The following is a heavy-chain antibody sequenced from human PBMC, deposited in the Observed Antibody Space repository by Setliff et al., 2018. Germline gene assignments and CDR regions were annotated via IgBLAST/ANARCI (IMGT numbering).Heavy chain of an antibody. CDR3: ARDDDDFYSGYPYTDV. CDR1: GYTFTNYP. J-gene: IGHJ6*03. Sequence: ASVKVSCKASGYTFTNYPIHWVRQAPGQRLEWMGWINRGSGDTKYSRKFQGRVTITRDTSASTAYMELSRLTYEDTAVYYCARDDDDFYSGYPYTDVWGKGTTVTVSS. CDR2: INRGSGDT. D-gene: IGHD3-3*01. V-gene: IGHV1-3*01.